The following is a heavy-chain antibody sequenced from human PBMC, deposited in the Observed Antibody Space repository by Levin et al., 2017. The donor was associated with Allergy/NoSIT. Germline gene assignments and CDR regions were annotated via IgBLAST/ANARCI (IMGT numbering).Heavy chain of an antibody. J-gene: IGHJ4*02. Sequence: GGSLRLSCAASGFTFSSYGMHWVRQAPGKGLEWVAVISYDGSNKYYADSVKGRFTISRDNSKNTLYLQMNSLRAEDTAVYYCAKLPTLYGDYYFDYWGQGTLVTVSS. CDR2: ISYDGSNK. CDR1: GFTFSSYG. V-gene: IGHV3-30*18. D-gene: IGHD4-17*01. CDR3: AKLPTLYGDYYFDY.